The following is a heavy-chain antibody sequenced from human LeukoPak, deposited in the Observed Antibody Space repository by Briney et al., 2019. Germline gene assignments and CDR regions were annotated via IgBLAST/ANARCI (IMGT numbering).Heavy chain of an antibody. CDR1: GGSFSSSSYY. J-gene: IGHJ3*02. D-gene: IGHD3-16*01. CDR2: IYYSGTS. CDR3: ARVLIPVNSHRGGFDI. V-gene: IGHV4-39*07. Sequence: SETLSLTCAVYGGSFSSSSYYWGWIRLTPGKGLEWIGSIYYSGTSYHNPSLNSRVTILVDTSKNQFSLKLSSVTAADTAVYYCARVLIPVNSHRGGFDIWGQGTMVTVSS.